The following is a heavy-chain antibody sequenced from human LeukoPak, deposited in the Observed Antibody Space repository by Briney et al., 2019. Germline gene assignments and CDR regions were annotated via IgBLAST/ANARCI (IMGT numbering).Heavy chain of an antibody. J-gene: IGHJ4*02. V-gene: IGHV3-15*01. CDR2: IKTKVDGGTA. CDR3: ATGNMYF. CDR1: GFTFSNAW. Sequence: GGSLRLSCAASGFTFSNAWMSWVRKAQGKGLEWVGRIKTKVDGGTADYGTVVKGRFNISRDDSQNTLFLQVDSLKTEDTAVYYCATGNMYFWGQGILVIVSS. D-gene: IGHD2/OR15-2a*01.